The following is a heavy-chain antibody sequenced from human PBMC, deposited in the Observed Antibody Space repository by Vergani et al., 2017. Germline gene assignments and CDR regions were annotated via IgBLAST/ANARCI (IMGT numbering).Heavy chain of an antibody. J-gene: IGHJ6*03. CDR1: GYTFTGYY. CDR2: VDPEDGET. D-gene: IGHD4-23*01. CDR3: ATRGTVVTYYYYYMDV. Sequence: VQLVQSGAEVKKPGASVKVSCKASGYTFTGYYMHWVQQAPGKGLEWMGLVDPEDGETIYAEKFQGRVTITADTSTDTAYMELSSLRSEDTAVYYCATRGTVVTYYYYYMDVWGKGTTVTVSS. V-gene: IGHV1-69-2*01.